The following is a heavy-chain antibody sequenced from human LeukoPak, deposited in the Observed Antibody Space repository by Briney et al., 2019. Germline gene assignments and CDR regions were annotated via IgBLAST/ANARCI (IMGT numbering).Heavy chain of an antibody. CDR1: GFTFSSYG. CDR2: ISYDGSNK. D-gene: IGHD3-10*01. V-gene: IGHV3-30*03. J-gene: IGHJ4*02. CDR3: ARVGGDYFDY. Sequence: GGSLRLSCAASGFTFSSYGMHWVRQAPGKGLEWVAVISYDGSNKYYADSVKGRFTISRDNSKNTLYLQMGSLRGEDMAVYYCARVGGDYFDYWGQGTLVTVSS.